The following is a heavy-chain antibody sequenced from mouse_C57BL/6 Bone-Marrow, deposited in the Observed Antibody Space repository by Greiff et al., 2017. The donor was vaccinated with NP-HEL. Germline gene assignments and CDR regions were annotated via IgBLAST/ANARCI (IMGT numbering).Heavy chain of an antibody. D-gene: IGHD1-1*01. CDR1: GFSLTSYG. CDR2: IWSGGST. J-gene: IGHJ4*01. CDR3: ARVYYMDAMDY. Sequence: VKVVESGPGLVQPSQSLSITCTVSGFSLTSYGVHWVRQSPGKGLEWLGVIWSGGSTDYNAAFISRLSISKDNSKSQVFFKMNSLQADDTAIYYCARVYYMDAMDYWGQGTSVTVSS. V-gene: IGHV2-2*01.